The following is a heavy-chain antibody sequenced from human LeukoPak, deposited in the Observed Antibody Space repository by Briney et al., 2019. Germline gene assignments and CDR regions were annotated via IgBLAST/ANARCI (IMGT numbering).Heavy chain of an antibody. CDR1: GGSISSGGYY. Sequence: SQTLSLTCTVSGGSISSGGYYWSWIRQHPGKGLEWIGYIYYSGSTYYNPSLKSRVTISVDTSKNQFSLKLGSVTAADTAVYYCARGTLLWFGELLPLDYWGQGTPVTVSS. V-gene: IGHV4-31*03. CDR3: ARGTLLWFGELLPLDY. CDR2: IYYSGST. D-gene: IGHD3-10*01. J-gene: IGHJ4*02.